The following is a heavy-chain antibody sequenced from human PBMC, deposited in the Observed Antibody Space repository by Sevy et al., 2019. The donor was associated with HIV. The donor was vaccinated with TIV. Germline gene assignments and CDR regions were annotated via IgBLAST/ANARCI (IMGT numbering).Heavy chain of an antibody. V-gene: IGHV3-49*03. J-gene: IGHJ3*02. CDR3: TRVNAFFYNSGSKDDAFDI. CDR1: GFTFGDYA. Sequence: GGSLRLSCTTSGFTFGDYALSWFRQAPGKGLEWVGFIRNTHYGGTTEYAASVKGIFTISRDDSKSIAYLQMNSLIIEDTAMYYCTRVNAFFYNSGSKDDAFDIWCQGTMVTVSS. CDR2: IRNTHYGGTT. D-gene: IGHD3-10*01.